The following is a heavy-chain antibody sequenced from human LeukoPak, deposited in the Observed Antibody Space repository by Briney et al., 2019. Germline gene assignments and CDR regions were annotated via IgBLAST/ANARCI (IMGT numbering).Heavy chain of an antibody. D-gene: IGHD3-22*01. Sequence: GGSLRLSCAASGFTFDDYALHWVRQAPGKGLEWVSAISGSGGSTYYADSVKGRFTISRDNSKNTLYLQMNSLRAEDTAVYYCAKARRDYDSSGYYYFDYWGQGTLVTVSS. V-gene: IGHV3-23*01. CDR2: ISGSGGST. CDR1: GFTFDDYA. J-gene: IGHJ4*02. CDR3: AKARRDYDSSGYYYFDY.